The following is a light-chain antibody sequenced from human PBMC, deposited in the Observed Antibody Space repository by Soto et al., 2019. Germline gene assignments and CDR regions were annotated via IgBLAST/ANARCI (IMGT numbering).Light chain of an antibody. CDR3: SSYTSSTLLV. J-gene: IGLJ1*01. Sequence: QSALTQPASVSGSPGQSITISCTGTSSDVGGYNYVSWYQQYPGKAPKLMIYDVSNRPSGVSNRFSGSKSGNTASLTISGLQSEDEADYYCSSYTSSTLLVFGTGTKLTVL. V-gene: IGLV2-14*01. CDR1: SSDVGGYNY. CDR2: DVS.